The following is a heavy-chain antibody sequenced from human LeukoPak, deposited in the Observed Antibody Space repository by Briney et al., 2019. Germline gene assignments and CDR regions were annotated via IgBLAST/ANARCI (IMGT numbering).Heavy chain of an antibody. J-gene: IGHJ5*02. CDR3: ARRRSGTSSEFDR. D-gene: IGHD6-6*01. CDR2: IYYGGST. CDR1: GGSISIYY. Sequence: SDPLSLTCTVCGGSISIYYWRCLRHPRGKGREGIGYIYYGGSTNYNPSLKSRVTISVDTSKNQSSLKLSSVAAADTAVYYCARRRSGTSSEFDRWGQGTLVTVSS. V-gene: IGHV4-59*08.